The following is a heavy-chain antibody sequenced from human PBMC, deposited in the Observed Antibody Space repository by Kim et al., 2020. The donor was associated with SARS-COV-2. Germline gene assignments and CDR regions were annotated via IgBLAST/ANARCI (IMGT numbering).Heavy chain of an antibody. V-gene: IGHV3-53*04. CDR3: ARDGDYYFDY. J-gene: IGHJ4*02. Sequence: STYYADAMKGRVTIPRHNSKNTLYLQRNGLRAEDTAVYYWARDGDYYFDYWGQGTLVTVSS. CDR2: ST.